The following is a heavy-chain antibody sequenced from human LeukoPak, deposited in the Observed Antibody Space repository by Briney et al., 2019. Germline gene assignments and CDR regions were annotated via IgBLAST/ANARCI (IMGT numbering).Heavy chain of an antibody. CDR3: ARHRAGYHLDW. V-gene: IGHV4-59*08. Sequence: SASLSLTCRASGGTISSHYWSWIRQPPGQGLEWIGYMYYSGSTNYNPSLKSRVTVSVDTSKNQFSLKLNSVTAADTAVYYCARHRAGYHLDWWGQGTLVTVSS. D-gene: IGHD3-9*01. J-gene: IGHJ4*02. CDR1: GGTISSHY. CDR2: MYYSGST.